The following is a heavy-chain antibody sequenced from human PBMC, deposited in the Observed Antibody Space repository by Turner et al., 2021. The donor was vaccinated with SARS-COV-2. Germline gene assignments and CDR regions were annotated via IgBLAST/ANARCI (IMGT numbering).Heavy chain of an antibody. CDR3: AKDHGLHDYYDSSGYWGTFDY. CDR1: GFTFSSYG. J-gene: IGHJ4*02. D-gene: IGHD3-22*01. Sequence: QVQLVESGGGVVQPGRSLRLSCAAPGFTFSSYGMHWVRQAPGKGLEWVAFISFDGSSKYYADSVKGRFTISRDNSKNTLYLQMNSLRAEDTAIYYCAKDHGLHDYYDSSGYWGTFDYWGQGTLVTVSS. V-gene: IGHV3-30*18. CDR2: ISFDGSSK.